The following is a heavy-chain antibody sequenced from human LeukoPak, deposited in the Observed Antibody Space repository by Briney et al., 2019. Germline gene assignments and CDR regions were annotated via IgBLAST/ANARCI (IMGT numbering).Heavy chain of an antibody. Sequence: SVKVSCKVSGGTFSSYAISWVRQAPGQGLEWMGRIIPILGIANYAQKFQGRVTITADKSTSTAYMELSSLRSEDTAVYFCARADSLGNYYDVWGQGTLVTVSS. J-gene: IGHJ4*02. V-gene: IGHV1-69*04. D-gene: IGHD3-10*01. CDR1: GGTFSSYA. CDR2: IIPILGIA. CDR3: ARADSLGNYYDV.